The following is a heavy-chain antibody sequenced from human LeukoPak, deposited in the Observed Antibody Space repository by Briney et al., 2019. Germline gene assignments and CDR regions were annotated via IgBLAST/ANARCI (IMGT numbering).Heavy chain of an antibody. Sequence: SETLSLTCGVSGGSITSTNWWSWVRQPPGRGLEWIGEVSLSGLTNYTPSLSTRILMALDTSKNHLSLHLTSVTAADTAVYYCSRENGAFSPFGYWGQGYLVTVLS. CDR1: GGSITSTNW. D-gene: IGHD2-8*01. CDR2: VSLSGLT. CDR3: SRENGAFSPFGY. J-gene: IGHJ4*02. V-gene: IGHV4-4*02.